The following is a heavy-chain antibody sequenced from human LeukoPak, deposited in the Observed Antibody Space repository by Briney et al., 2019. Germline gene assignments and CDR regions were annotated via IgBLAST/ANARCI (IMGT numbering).Heavy chain of an antibody. Sequence: GGSLRLSCAASGFTFSSYSMNWVRQAPGKGLEWVSSISSSSSYIYYADSVKGRFTISRDNAKNSLYLQMNSLRAEDTAMYYCAYHSGWYSAIFDSWGQGTLVTVSS. CDR3: AYHSGWYSAIFDS. CDR1: GFTFSSYS. CDR2: ISSSSSYI. V-gene: IGHV3-21*01. J-gene: IGHJ4*02. D-gene: IGHD6-19*01.